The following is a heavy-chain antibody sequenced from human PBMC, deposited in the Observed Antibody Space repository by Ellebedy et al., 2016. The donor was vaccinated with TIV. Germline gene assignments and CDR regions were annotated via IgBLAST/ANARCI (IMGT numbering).Heavy chain of an antibody. D-gene: IGHD6-13*01. CDR1: GVSFSGYY. CDR3: AMSMGYTRSWHLDY. J-gene: IGHJ4*02. CDR2: INHSGIT. V-gene: IGHV4-34*01. Sequence: SETLSLXXAVYGVSFSGYYWSWIRQSPGKGLEWIGEINHSGITDYNPSLKSRVSISVDRSKNQFSLKLTSVTAADTAVYYCAMSMGYTRSWHLDYWGQGTLVIVSS.